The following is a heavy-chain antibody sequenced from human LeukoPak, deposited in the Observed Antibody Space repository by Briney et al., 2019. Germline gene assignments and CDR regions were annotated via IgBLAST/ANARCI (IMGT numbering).Heavy chain of an antibody. V-gene: IGHV1-2*04. J-gene: IGHJ4*02. Sequence: ASVKVSCKASGYTFTGYYMHWVRQAPGQGLEWMGWINPNSGGTNYAQKFQGWVTMTRDTSNSTAYMELSRLRSDDTAVYYCARGSVLRYFDWLFNPLFDYWGQGTLVTVSS. CDR1: GYTFTGYY. D-gene: IGHD3-9*01. CDR3: ARGSVLRYFDWLFNPLFDY. CDR2: INPNSGGT.